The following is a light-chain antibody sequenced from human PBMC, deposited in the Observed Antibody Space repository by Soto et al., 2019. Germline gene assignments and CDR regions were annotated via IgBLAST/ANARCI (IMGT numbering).Light chain of an antibody. Sequence: EIVLTQSPVTLSVSPGESATLSCRASQSVSTNLAWYQQKPGQAPRLLIYGAYTRATAVPDKFSGSGSGTDCALTMSVLQSADVAVYYCQQHHSCRSFRQGTIVESK. V-gene: IGKV3-15*01. J-gene: IGKJ1*01. CDR1: QSVSTN. CDR3: QQHHSCRS. CDR2: GAY.